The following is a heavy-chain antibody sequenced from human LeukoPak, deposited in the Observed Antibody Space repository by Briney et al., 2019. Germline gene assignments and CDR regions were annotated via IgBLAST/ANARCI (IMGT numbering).Heavy chain of an antibody. D-gene: IGHD3-22*01. J-gene: IGHJ4*02. CDR2: IYSGAGT. CDR1: EFTVSSNY. CDR3: ARGSSGYSFDY. V-gene: IGHV3-53*01. Sequence: GGSLRLSCAVFEFTVSSNYMSWVRQAPGKGLEWVSVIYSGAGTHYADSVKGRFTISRDNSKNTPYLQMNSLRVEDTAVYYCARGSSGYSFDYWGQGTLVTVSS.